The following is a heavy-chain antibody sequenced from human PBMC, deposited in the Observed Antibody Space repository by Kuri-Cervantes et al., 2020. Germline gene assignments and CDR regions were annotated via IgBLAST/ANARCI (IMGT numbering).Heavy chain of an antibody. CDR1: GYTFTSYY. J-gene: IGHJ4*02. Sequence: ASVKVSCKASGYTFTSYYMHWVRQAPGQGLEWMGIINPSGGSPSYAHKFQGRVTMTRDTSTSAVYLELSSLRSEDTAVYYCARVEDRPTYHRYFDYWGQGTLVTVSS. CDR2: INPSGGSP. CDR3: ARVEDRPTYHRYFDY. D-gene: IGHD2-21*01. V-gene: IGHV1-46*01.